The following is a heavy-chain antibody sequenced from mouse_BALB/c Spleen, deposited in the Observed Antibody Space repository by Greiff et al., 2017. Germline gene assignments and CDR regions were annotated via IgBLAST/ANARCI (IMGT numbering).Heavy chain of an antibody. CDR3: ARHGVGAMDY. Sequence: EVKVEESGGGLVQPGGSLKLSCAASGFTFSSYGMSWVRQTPDKRLEWVATISSGGSYTYYPDSVKGRFTISRDNAKNTLYLQMSSLKSEDTAMYYCARHGVGAMDYWGQGTSVTVSS. CDR2: ISSGGSYT. V-gene: IGHV5-6*03. J-gene: IGHJ4*01. D-gene: IGHD1-1*01. CDR1: GFTFSSYG.